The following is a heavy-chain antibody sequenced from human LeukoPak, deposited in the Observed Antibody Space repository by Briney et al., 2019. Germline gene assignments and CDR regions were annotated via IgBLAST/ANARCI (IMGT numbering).Heavy chain of an antibody. V-gene: IGHV4-4*07. J-gene: IGHJ4*02. CDR1: GGSISSYY. CDR3: ARGSKPGDCHDY. Sequence: SETLSLTCTVSGGSISSYYWSWIRQPAGKGLEWIGHIYTSGSTNYNPSPKSRVTMSVDTSKNQFSLKLSSVTAADTAVHYCARGSKPGDCHDYWGQGTLVTVSS. CDR2: IYTSGST. D-gene: IGHD2-21*02.